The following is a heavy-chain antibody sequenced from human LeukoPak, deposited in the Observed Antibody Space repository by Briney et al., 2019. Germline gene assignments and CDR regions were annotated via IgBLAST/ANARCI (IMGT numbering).Heavy chain of an antibody. D-gene: IGHD3-3*01. Sequence: SETLSLTCTVSDYSISGGYFWTWIRQPPGKGLEWIGSIFHTGSSYYNPSLKSPVAISVDTSKNQFSLELSPVTAADTAVYYCARDLGLTISDNWFDPWGQGTLVTVSS. CDR2: IFHTGSS. J-gene: IGHJ5*02. CDR3: ARDLGLTISDNWFDP. V-gene: IGHV4-38-2*02. CDR1: DYSISGGYF.